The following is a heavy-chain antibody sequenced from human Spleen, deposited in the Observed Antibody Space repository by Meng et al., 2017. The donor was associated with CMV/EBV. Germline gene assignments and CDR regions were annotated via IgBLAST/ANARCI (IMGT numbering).Heavy chain of an antibody. Sequence: GSVKVSCAASGFTFSTYDMHWVRQATGKGLEWVSVTGAAADTYYPGSVKGRFTISRENAKNSLYLQMNSLRAGDTAVYYCARTTHDAFDIWGQGTMVTVSS. CDR1: GFTFSTYD. J-gene: IGHJ3*02. D-gene: IGHD1-14*01. CDR3: ARTTHDAFDI. V-gene: IGHV3-13*01. CDR2: TGAAADT.